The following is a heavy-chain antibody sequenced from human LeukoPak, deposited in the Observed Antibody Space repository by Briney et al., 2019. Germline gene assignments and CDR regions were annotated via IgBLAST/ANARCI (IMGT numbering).Heavy chain of an antibody. CDR1: GGSFSGYY. V-gene: IGHV4-34*01. CDR3: ARGLVVGATTRLDP. D-gene: IGHD1-26*01. CDR2: INHSGST. Sequence: SETLSLTCAVYGGSFSGYYWSWIRQPPGKGLEWIGEINHSGSTNYNPSLKSRVTISVDTSKNQFSLKLSSVTAADTAVYYCARGLVVGATTRLDPWGQGTLVTVSS. J-gene: IGHJ5*02.